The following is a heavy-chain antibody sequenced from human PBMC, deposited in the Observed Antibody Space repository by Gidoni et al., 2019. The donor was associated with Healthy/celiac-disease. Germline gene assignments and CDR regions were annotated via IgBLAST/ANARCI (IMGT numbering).Heavy chain of an antibody. CDR1: GSTFTNYY. CDR3: ARGIGVWKYFDS. J-gene: IGHJ4*02. V-gene: IGHV1-46*01. CDR2: INPSGGST. D-gene: IGHD1-1*01. Sequence: QVQLVQSGAEVTKPGASVQVSCQASGSTFTNYYMHWVRQAPGQGIEWMGIINPSGGSTSYAQKFQGRVTVTRYTSTRTVYMDLSSLRSEDTAVYYCARGIGVWKYFDSWGQGTLVTVSS.